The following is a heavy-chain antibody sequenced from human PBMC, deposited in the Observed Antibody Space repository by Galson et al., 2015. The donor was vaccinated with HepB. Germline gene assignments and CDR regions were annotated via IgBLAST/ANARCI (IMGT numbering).Heavy chain of an antibody. D-gene: IGHD6-19*01. Sequence: SETLSLTCAVYGGSFSGYYWSWIRQPPGKGLEWIGEINHSGSTNYNPSLKSRVTISVDTSKNQFSLKLSSVTAADTAVYYCARSLGGSSGWYGRGASFDYWGQGTLVTVPS. CDR2: INHSGST. CDR3: ARSLGGSSGWYGRGASFDY. J-gene: IGHJ4*02. CDR1: GGSFSGYY. V-gene: IGHV4-34*01.